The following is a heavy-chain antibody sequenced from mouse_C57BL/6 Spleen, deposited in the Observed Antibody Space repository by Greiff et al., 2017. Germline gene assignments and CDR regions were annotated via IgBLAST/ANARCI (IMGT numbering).Heavy chain of an antibody. CDR1: GYTFTNYW. CDR2: IYPGGGYT. V-gene: IGHV1-63*01. D-gene: IGHD1-2*01. CDR3: ARQGGWAWFAY. J-gene: IGHJ3*01. Sequence: VQLQQSGAELVRPGTSVKMSCKASGYTFTNYWIGWAKQRPGHGLEWIGDIYPGGGYTNYNEKFKGKATLTVDKSSSTAYMQFSRLTSEDSSIEYGARQGGWAWFAYWGQGTLVTVSA.